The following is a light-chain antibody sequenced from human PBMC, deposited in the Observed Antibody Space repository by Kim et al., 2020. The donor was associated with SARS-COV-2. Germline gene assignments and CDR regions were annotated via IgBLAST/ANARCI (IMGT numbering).Light chain of an antibody. J-gene: IGKJ4*01. CDR2: AAS. Sequence: DIQMTQSPSSLSASVGDRVTITCRASQIISSYLNWYQQKPGKAPKLLIYAASSLQSGVPSRFSGSGSGTDFTLTISSLQPEDFATYYCQQSYSTSALTFGGGTKVDIK. CDR1: QIISSY. CDR3: QQSYSTSALT. V-gene: IGKV1-39*01.